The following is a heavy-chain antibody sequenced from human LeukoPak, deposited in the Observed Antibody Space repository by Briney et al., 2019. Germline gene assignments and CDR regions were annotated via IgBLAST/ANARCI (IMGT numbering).Heavy chain of an antibody. CDR1: RATFINYW. D-gene: IGHD4/OR15-4a*01. J-gene: IGHJ4*03. CDR3: ARDDANYAFDI. Sequence: PGESPPVSRLGSRATFINYWIGYGRQMPGKGLEWMGIIYPGDSDTRYSPSFQGQVTISADKSISTAYLQWSSLKASDTAMYYSARDDANYAFDIWGQGTLVTVSS. CDR2: IYPGDSDT. V-gene: IGHV5-51*01.